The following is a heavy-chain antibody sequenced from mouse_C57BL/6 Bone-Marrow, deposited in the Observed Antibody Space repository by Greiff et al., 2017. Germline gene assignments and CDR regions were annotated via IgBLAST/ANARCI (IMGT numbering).Heavy chain of an antibody. CDR2: INPYNGGT. CDR1: GYTFTDYY. V-gene: IGHV1-19*01. J-gene: IGHJ3*01. CDR3: ARSYYIAFAY. Sequence: EVKLQESGPVLVKPGASVKMSCKASGYTFTDYYMNWVKQSHGKSLEWIGVINPYNGGTSYNQKFKGKATLTVDKSSSTAYMELNSLTSEDSAVYYCARSYYIAFAYWGQGTLVTVSA. D-gene: IGHD2-12*01.